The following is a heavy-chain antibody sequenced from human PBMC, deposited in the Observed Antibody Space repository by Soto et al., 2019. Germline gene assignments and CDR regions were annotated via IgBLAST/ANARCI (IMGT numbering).Heavy chain of an antibody. CDR1: GYTFTSYD. V-gene: IGHV1-8*01. Sequence: VKVSCKASGYTFTSYDINWVRQATGQGLEWMGWMNPNSGNTGYAQKFQGRVTMTRNTSISTAYMELSSLRSEDTAVYYCARGRYCSSTSCYYYYYYGMDVWGQGTTVTVSS. CDR2: MNPNSGNT. D-gene: IGHD2-2*01. CDR3: ARGRYCSSTSCYYYYYYGMDV. J-gene: IGHJ6*02.